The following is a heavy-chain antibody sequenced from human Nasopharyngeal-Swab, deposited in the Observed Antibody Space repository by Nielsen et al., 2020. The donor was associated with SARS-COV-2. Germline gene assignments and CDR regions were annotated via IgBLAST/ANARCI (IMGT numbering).Heavy chain of an antibody. CDR2: INHSGTT. CDR1: GGSFSGYY. D-gene: IGHD3-22*01. J-gene: IGHJ4*02. CDR3: ARGHRSISMIVVVIATAHFYFDS. Sequence: ESLKISCAVYGGSFSGYYWSWIRQPPGKGLEWIGDINHSGTTSYNPSLKSRVTISSDTSKNQFSLKLSSVTAADTAVYYCARGHRSISMIVVVIATAHFYFDSWGRGTLVTVTS. V-gene: IGHV4-34*01.